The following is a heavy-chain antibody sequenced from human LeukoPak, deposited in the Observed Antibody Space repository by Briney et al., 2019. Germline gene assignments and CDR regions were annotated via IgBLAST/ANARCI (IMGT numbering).Heavy chain of an antibody. Sequence: GESLQISCKGSGYSFTSYWIGWVRQMPGKGLEWMGIIYPGDSDTRYSPSFQGQVTISADKSISTAYLQWSSLKASDTAMYYCARPGGDDYGDYGWFDPWGQGTLVTVSS. J-gene: IGHJ5*02. CDR1: GYSFTSYW. V-gene: IGHV5-51*01. CDR3: ARPGGDDYGDYGWFDP. CDR2: IYPGDSDT. D-gene: IGHD4-17*01.